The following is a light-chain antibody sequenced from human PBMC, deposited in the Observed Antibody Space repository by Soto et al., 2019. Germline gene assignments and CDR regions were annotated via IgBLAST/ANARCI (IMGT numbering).Light chain of an antibody. J-gene: IGKJ4*01. V-gene: IGKV3-20*01. Sequence: NVLTHSPGTLSLSPGERATLSSRSSQSVGRNYLAWFQQKSGQAPRLVIYGASSRAAGIPDRLSGSGSGTDFTLTISRLEPEDFAVYYCQQFSSYPLNFGGGTKVDIK. CDR3: QQFSSYPLN. CDR2: GAS. CDR1: QSVGRNY.